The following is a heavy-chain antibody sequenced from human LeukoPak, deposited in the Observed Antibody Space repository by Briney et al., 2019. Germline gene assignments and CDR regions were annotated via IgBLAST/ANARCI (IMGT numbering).Heavy chain of an antibody. D-gene: IGHD6-13*01. CDR3: ARAPAAGGELLFDY. J-gene: IGHJ4*02. CDR2: IIPIFGTA. V-gene: IGHV1-69*13. Sequence: ASVKVSCKASGYTFTSYPISWVRQAPGQGLEWMGGIIPIFGTANYAQKFQGRVTITADESTSTAYMELSSLRSEDTAVYYCARAPAAGGELLFDYWGQGTLVTVSS. CDR1: GYTFTSYP.